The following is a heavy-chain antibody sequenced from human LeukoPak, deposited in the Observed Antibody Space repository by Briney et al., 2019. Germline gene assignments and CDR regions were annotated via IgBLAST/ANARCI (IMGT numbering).Heavy chain of an antibody. Sequence: HPGRSLRLSCAASGFTFSTYGMHWVRRAPGKGLEWVAVIWFDGSNKYYVDSVKGRFTISRDNSKNTLYLQMNSLRAEDTAVYFCARDRASGYYYSFDYWGQGTLVTVYS. J-gene: IGHJ4*02. V-gene: IGHV3-33*01. CDR3: ARDRASGYYYSFDY. CDR2: IWFDGSNK. D-gene: IGHD3-22*01. CDR1: GFTFSTYG.